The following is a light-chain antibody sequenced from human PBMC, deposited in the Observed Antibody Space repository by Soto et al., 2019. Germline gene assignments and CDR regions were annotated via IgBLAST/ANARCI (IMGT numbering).Light chain of an antibody. J-gene: IGKJ1*01. CDR3: QQYYSTPRT. CDR2: WAS. V-gene: IGKV4-1*01. CDR1: QSVLYSSNNNNY. Sequence: DIVMTQSPDSLAVSLGERATIDCKSGQSVLYSSNNNNYLAWYQQKPGQPPKLLIYWASTRESGVPDRFSGSGSGTDFTLTISSLQAEDVAVYYCQQYYSTPRTFGQGTKVDIK.